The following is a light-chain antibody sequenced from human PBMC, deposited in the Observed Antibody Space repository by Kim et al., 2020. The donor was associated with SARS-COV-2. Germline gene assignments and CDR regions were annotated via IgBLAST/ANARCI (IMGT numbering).Light chain of an antibody. CDR2: DNY. Sequence: QSALTQPPSVSAAPGQKVTISCSGGSSNLGNNYVSWYQQLPGTAPKLLIYDNYKRPSGIPDRFSGSKSGTSATLVITGLQTGDEADYYCGTWDNSLSGFWVFGGGTQLTVL. J-gene: IGLJ3*02. CDR1: SSNLGNNY. CDR3: GTWDNSLSGFWV. V-gene: IGLV1-51*01.